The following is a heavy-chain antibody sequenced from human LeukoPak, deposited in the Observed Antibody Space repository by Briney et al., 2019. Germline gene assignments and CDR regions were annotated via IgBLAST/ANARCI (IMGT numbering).Heavy chain of an antibody. CDR3: ERTKPLDPFDF. J-gene: IGHJ3*01. Sequence: SETLSLTCTVSGGAISSYYWSWIRQPPGKGLEWIGYIYYSGNTYYNPSLKSRVTISVDTSKNQFSLKVNSVTAADTAVYYCERTKPLDPFDFWGQGTLVTVSS. CDR1: GGAISSYY. CDR2: IYYSGNT. V-gene: IGHV4-59*01.